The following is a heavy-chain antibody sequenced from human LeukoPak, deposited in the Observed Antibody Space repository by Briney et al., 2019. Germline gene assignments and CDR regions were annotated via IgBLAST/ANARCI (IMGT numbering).Heavy chain of an antibody. J-gene: IGHJ6*02. CDR2: INSDGSST. CDR3: ARDLAVIAAAGPTYYYCGMDV. Sequence: PGGSLRLSCAASGFTFSSYWMHWVRQAPGKGLVWVSRINSDGSSTSYADSVKGRFTISRDNAKNTLYLQMNSLRAEDTAVYYCARDLAVIAAAGPTYYYCGMDVWGQGTTVTVSS. D-gene: IGHD6-13*01. V-gene: IGHV3-74*01. CDR1: GFTFSSYW.